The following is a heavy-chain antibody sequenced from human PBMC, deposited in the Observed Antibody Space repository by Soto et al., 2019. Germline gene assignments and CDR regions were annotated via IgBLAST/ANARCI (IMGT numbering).Heavy chain of an antibody. V-gene: IGHV4-59*01. CDR2: MYYSETT. CDR3: ARANSSTWYKLEYKWFDP. CDR1: GASINDFD. D-gene: IGHD6-13*01. Sequence: PSETLSLTCTVSGASINDFDWSWIRQTPGKGLEWVGFMYYSETTKYNPSLKGRVNMSLDTSKNQVSLHLKSVTAADTAVYYCARANSSTWYKLEYKWFDPWGQGTQVTVSS. J-gene: IGHJ5*02.